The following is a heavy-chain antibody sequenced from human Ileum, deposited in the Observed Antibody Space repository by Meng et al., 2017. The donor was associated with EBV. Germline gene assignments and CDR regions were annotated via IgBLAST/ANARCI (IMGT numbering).Heavy chain of an antibody. D-gene: IGHD6-13*01. CDR2: ISANNGDR. V-gene: IGHV1-18*01. J-gene: IGHJ4*02. CDR3: ARKPTSAALDY. CDR1: GFTFTNYG. Sequence: QVQFLRSGAEVTTPGASVKVSCKASGFTFTNYGFTWVRQAPGQGLEWMGWISANNGDRHYAQKFQDRVTLTTDGYTPTVYMELRSLRSDDTAVYFCARKPTSAALDYWGQGTLVTVSS.